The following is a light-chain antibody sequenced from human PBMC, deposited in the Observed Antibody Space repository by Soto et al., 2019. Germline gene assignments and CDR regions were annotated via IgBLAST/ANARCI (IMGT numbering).Light chain of an antibody. CDR1: SGDVGSYNL. CDR2: EVT. V-gene: IGLV2-23*02. CDR3: CSYGGNSEV. J-gene: IGLJ1*01. Sequence: QSVLTQPASVSGSPGQSITIPCTGTSGDVGSYNLVSWYQQHPGKAPKLLIYEVTERPSGVSNRLSGSKSGSTASLTISGLQPDDEADYYCCSYGGNSEVFGTGTKLTVL.